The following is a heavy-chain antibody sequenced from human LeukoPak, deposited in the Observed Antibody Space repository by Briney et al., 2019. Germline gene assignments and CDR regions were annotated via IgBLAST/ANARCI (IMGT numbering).Heavy chain of an antibody. CDR3: ARSPFYGSGSYFYLNWFDP. J-gene: IGHJ5*02. CDR2: IYHSGST. Sequence: PSGTLSLTCAVSGGSISSSYWWSWVRQPPGKGLEWIGEIYHSGSTNYNPSLKSRVTISVDTSKNQFSLKLSSVTAADTAVYYCARSPFYGSGSYFYLNWFDPWGQGTLVTVSS. D-gene: IGHD3-10*01. V-gene: IGHV4-4*02. CDR1: GGSISSSYW.